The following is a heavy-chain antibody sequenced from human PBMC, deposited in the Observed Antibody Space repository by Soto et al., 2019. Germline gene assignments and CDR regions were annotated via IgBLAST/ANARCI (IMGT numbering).Heavy chain of an antibody. CDR2: IYTSGST. J-gene: IGHJ6*02. CDR3: ARDLQQPERPADYYYYGMDV. V-gene: IGHV4-4*07. Sequence: NPSETLSLTCTVSGGSISSYYWSWIRQPAGKGLGWIGRIYTSGSTNYNPSLKSRVTMSVDTSKNQFSLKLSSVTAADTAVYYCARDLQQPERPADYYYYGMDVWGQGTTVTVSS. D-gene: IGHD1-1*01. CDR1: GGSISSYY.